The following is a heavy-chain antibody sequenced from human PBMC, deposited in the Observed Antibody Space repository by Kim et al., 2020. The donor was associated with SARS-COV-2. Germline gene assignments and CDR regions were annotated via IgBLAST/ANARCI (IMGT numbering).Heavy chain of an antibody. Sequence: YTPALKSRVTISVDTSKNQFSLKLSSVTAADTAVYYCAASGYSGAYYFDYWGQGTLVTVSS. CDR3: AASGYSGAYYFDY. J-gene: IGHJ4*02. V-gene: IGHV4-59*01. D-gene: IGHD3-22*01.